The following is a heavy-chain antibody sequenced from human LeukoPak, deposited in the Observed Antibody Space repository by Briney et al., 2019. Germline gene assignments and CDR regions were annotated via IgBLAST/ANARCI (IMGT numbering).Heavy chain of an antibody. J-gene: IGHJ4*02. V-gene: IGHV1-2*02. Sequence: GASVKVSCKASGYTFTGYYMHWVRQAPGQGLQWMGWINPNSGGTNYAQKFQGRVTMTRDTSISTAYMELSRLRSDDTAVYYCLIAGIAVAGTQGFDYWGQGTLVTVSS. CDR2: INPNSGGT. CDR3: LIAGIAVAGTQGFDY. CDR1: GYTFTGYY. D-gene: IGHD6-19*01.